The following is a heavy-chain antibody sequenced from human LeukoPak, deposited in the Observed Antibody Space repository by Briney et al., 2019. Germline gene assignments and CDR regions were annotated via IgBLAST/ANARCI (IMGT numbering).Heavy chain of an antibody. CDR2: IWFDGSSE. Sequence: PGGSLRLSCAASGFTVSSYGMHWVRQAPGKGLEWVAVIWFDGSSEYYADSVKGRFTISRDNSKNTLYLQMNSLRAEDTAVYYCTRESGSGNYYYDYWGQGTLVTVSS. D-gene: IGHD3-10*01. V-gene: IGHV3-33*01. CDR3: TRESGSGNYYYDY. CDR1: GFTVSSYG. J-gene: IGHJ4*02.